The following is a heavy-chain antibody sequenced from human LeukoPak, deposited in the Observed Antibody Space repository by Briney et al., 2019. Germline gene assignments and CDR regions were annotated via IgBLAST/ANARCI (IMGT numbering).Heavy chain of an antibody. Sequence: GGPLRPPCAASGFPFSSYAMSWVRHSPGGGLEGVGGITSSGNTAYYADPVKGRFTISRDNSRNILYLQMNSLRAEDTAIYYCAKGFGGSDYDWYFDLWGRGTVVTVSS. D-gene: IGHD1-26*01. CDR1: GFPFSSYA. J-gene: IGHJ2*01. V-gene: IGHV3-23*01. CDR2: ITSSGNTA. CDR3: AKGFGGSDYDWYFDL.